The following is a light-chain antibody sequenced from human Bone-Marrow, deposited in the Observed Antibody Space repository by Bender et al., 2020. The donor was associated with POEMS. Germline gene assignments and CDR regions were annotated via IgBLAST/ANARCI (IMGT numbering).Light chain of an antibody. CDR1: SSDLGSYSF. CDR3: SSHTSTNTVV. J-gene: IGLJ3*02. V-gene: IGLV2-14*02. CDR2: EGS. Sequence: QSALTQPATVSGSPGQSITISCTGSSSDLGSYSFFSWYQQYPGKAPKLMIYEGSERPSGISNRFSGSKSGNTASLTISGLQAEDEADYYCSSHTSTNTVVFGGGTKLTVL.